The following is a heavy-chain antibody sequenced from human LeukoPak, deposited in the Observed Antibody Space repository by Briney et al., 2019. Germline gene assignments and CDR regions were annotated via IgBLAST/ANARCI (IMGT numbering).Heavy chain of an antibody. CDR2: IYYSGST. CDR3: ARGIGTIFYYYMDV. CDR1: GGSISSYY. Sequence: SETLSLTCTVSGGSISSYYWSWIRQPPGKGLEWIGYIYYSGSTNYTTSLKSRVTISVDTSKNQFSLKLSSVTAADTAVYYCARGIGTIFYYYMDVWGKGTTVTVSS. D-gene: IGHD4/OR15-4a*01. J-gene: IGHJ6*03. V-gene: IGHV4-59*01.